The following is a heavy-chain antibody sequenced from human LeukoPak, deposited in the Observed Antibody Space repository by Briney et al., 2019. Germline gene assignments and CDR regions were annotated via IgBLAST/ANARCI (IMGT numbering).Heavy chain of an antibody. Sequence: GGSLRLSCAASGFNFGSYAMSWVRQAPGKGLEWVSLISSSGANTYYADSVKGRFTISRDDAKNSLYLQMNSLRAEDTAVYYCARAFDTSWDYYYMDVWGKGTTVTVSS. CDR3: ARAFDTSWDYYYMDV. J-gene: IGHJ6*03. CDR2: ISSSGANT. D-gene: IGHD2-2*01. V-gene: IGHV3-23*01. CDR1: GFNFGSYA.